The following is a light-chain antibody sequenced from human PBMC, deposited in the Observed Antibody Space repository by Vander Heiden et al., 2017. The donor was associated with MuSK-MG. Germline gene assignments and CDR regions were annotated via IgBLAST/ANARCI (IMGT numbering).Light chain of an antibody. CDR3: QQYDTYST. J-gene: IGKJ5*01. CDR2: KAS. CDR1: QNINTW. Sequence: DIQMTQSPSTLSASIGDRVTITCRASQNINTWLAWHQQKPGKAPKLLIYKASTLESGVPSRFTGSGSGTEFTLTISSLQPDDFATYYCQQYDTYSTFGQGTRLGIK. V-gene: IGKV1-5*03.